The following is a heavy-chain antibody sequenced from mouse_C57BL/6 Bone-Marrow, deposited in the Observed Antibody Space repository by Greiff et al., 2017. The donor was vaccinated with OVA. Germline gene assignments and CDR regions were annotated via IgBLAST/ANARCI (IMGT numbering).Heavy chain of an antibody. D-gene: IGHD2-4*01. V-gene: IGHV3-6*01. CDR2: ISYDGSN. CDR1: GYSITSGYY. CDR3: ARGIYDYLYYFDY. J-gene: IGHJ2*01. Sequence: DVQLQESGPGLVKPSQSLSLTCSVTGYSITSGYYWNWIRQFPGNKLEWMGYISYDGSNNYNPSLKNRISITRDTSKNQFFLKLNSVTTEDTATYYCARGIYDYLYYFDYWGQGTTLTVSS.